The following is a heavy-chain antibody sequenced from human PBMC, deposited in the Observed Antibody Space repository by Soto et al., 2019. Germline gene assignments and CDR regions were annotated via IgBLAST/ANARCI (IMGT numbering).Heavy chain of an antibody. V-gene: IGHV3-23*01. D-gene: IGHD3-22*01. J-gene: IGHJ4*02. CDR1: GFTFSSYG. Sequence: GGSLRLSCAASGFTFSSYGMNWVRQDPGKGLEWVSGISGSADSTYYADSVKGRFTISRDNSKNSLYLQMNSLRAEDTALYYCARDNYYDSSGYQYYFDFWGQGTLVTVSS. CDR3: ARDNYYDSSGYQYYFDF. CDR2: ISGSADST.